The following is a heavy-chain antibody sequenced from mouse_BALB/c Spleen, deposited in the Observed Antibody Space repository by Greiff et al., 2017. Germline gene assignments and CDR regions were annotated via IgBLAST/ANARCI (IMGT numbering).Heavy chain of an antibody. Sequence: DVKLQESGGGLVQPGGSMKLSCVASGFTFSNYWMNWVRQSPEKGLEWVAEIRLKSNNYATHYAESVKGRFTISRDDSKSSVYLQMNNLRAEDTGIYYCTTARDGSSWFAYWGQGTLVTVSA. CDR1: GFTFSNYW. V-gene: IGHV6-6*02. D-gene: IGHD1-1*01. CDR3: TTARDGSSWFAY. J-gene: IGHJ3*01. CDR2: IRLKSNNYAT.